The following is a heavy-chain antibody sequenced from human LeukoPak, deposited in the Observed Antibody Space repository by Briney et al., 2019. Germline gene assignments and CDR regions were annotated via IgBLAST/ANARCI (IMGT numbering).Heavy chain of an antibody. J-gene: IGHJ5*02. V-gene: IGHV4-30-4*01. CDR1: GGSISSGDYY. CDR2: IYYSGST. CDR3: ARDVTGSSWYYNWFDP. D-gene: IGHD6-13*01. Sequence: SETLSLTCIVSGGSISSGDYYWSWIRQPPGKGLEWIGYIYYSGSTYYNPSLKSRVTISVDTSKNQFSLKLSSVTAADTAVYYCARDVTGSSWYYNWFDPWGQGTLVTVSS.